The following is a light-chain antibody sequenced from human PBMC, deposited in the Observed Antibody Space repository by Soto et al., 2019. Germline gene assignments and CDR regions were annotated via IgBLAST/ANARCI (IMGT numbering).Light chain of an antibody. CDR2: DVS. V-gene: IGLV2-14*01. J-gene: IGLJ2*01. CDR3: SSYTSSSTLEV. Sequence: QSALTQPASVSGSPGQSITISCTGTSSDVGGYNYVSWYQQHPGKAPKLMIYDVSNQPSGVSNRFSGSKSGNTASLTISGLQAEDEADYYCSSYTSSSTLEVFGGGTKPTVL. CDR1: SSDVGGYNY.